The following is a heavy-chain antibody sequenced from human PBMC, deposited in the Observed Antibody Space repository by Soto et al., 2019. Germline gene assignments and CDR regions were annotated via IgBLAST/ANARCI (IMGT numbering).Heavy chain of an antibody. CDR3: ARETNCSGGSCYIREKAFNAFDI. V-gene: IGHV4-4*02. Sequence: SETLSLTCAVSSGSISSSNWWSWVRQPPGKGLEWIGEIYHSGSTNYNPSLKSRVTISVDKSKNQFSLKLSSVTAADTAVYYCARETNCSGGSCYIREKAFNAFDIWGQGTMVTVSS. CDR2: IYHSGST. CDR1: SGSISSSNW. D-gene: IGHD2-15*01. J-gene: IGHJ3*02.